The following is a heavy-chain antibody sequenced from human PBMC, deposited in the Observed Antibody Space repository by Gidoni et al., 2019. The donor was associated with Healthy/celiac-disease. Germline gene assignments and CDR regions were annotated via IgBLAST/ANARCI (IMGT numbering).Heavy chain of an antibody. V-gene: IGHV3-23*01. CDR3: AKMDSSGLGYYYGMDV. CDR2: ISGSGGST. D-gene: IGHD3-22*01. Sequence: EVQLLESGGGLVKRGGCLRLSCAAAGLPFSSYAMSWVRQAPGKGLEWVSAISGSGGSTYYADSVKGRFTISRDNSKNTLYLQMNSLRAEDTAVYYCAKMDSSGLGYYYGMDVWGQGTTVTVSS. J-gene: IGHJ6*02. CDR1: GLPFSSYA.